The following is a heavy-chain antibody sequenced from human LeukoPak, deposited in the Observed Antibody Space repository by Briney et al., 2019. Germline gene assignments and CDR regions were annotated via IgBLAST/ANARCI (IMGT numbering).Heavy chain of an antibody. J-gene: IGHJ4*02. CDR2: IKRDGKEK. D-gene: IGHD1-20*01. CDR1: GFTFSGYW. CDR3: AKDGAYDWNDKSDY. V-gene: IGHV3-7*01. Sequence: PGRSLRLSCVASGFTFSGYWMSWVRQAPGKGLEWVANIKRDGKEKHYVDSVKGRFTISRDNARNSLYLQMSSLRAEDTAVYYCAKDGAYDWNDKSDYWGQGTLVTVSS.